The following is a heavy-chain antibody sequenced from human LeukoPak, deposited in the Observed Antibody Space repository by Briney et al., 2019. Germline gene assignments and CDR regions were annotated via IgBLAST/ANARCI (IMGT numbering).Heavy chain of an antibody. J-gene: IGHJ6*03. Sequence: SETLSLTCAVSGGSISSNSYYWGWIRQPPGKGLEWIGSIYYSGSTYYNPSLKSRVTISVDTSKNQFSLKLSSVTAADTAVYYCARNGWYGDMDAWGKGTTVTISS. CDR2: IYYSGST. CDR1: GGSISSNSYY. CDR3: ARNGWYGDMDA. V-gene: IGHV4-39*01. D-gene: IGHD6-19*01.